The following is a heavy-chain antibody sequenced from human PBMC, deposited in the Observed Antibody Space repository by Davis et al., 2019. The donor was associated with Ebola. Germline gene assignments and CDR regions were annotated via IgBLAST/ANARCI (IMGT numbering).Heavy chain of an antibody. D-gene: IGHD1-14*01. J-gene: IGHJ6*02. CDR1: AYTSSSYD. CDR2: MNPNSGNT. CDR3: VRSGVRGYYNGMDV. V-gene: IGHV1-8*01. Sequence: ASVKVFCKASAYTSSSYDINWVRQATGQGLEWMGWMNPNSGNTGYVDKFQGRVTMTRNTSTSTAYMELSSLRSEDTAVYYCVRSGVRGYYNGMDVWGQGTTVSVSS.